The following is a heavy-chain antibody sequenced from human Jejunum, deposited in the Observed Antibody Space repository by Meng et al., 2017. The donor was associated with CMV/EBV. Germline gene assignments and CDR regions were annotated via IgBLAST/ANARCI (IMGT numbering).Heavy chain of an antibody. V-gene: IGHV3-64*01. J-gene: IGHJ4*02. CDR3: ARGAAKTDGYNYGDSDS. Sequence: FTCSNYAMHWVRQAPGKGLESVSAMSTNGGSTYYATSVKGRFYISRDNSKNTLYLQMGSLRAEDMAVYYCARGAAKTDGYNYGDSDSWGQGTLVTVSS. CDR1: FTCSNYA. D-gene: IGHD5-18*01. CDR2: MSTNGGST.